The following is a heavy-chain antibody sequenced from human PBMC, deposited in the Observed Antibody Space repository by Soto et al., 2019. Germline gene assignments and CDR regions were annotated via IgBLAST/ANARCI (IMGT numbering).Heavy chain of an antibody. D-gene: IGHD3-22*01. CDR2: IYYSGST. CDR3: AVVDSTGNWFDP. V-gene: IGHV4-59*08. CDR1: GGSISSYY. Sequence: PSETLSLTCTVSGGSISSYYWSWIRQPPGKGLEWIVYIYYSGSTNYNPSLKSRVTISVYTSKNQFSLKLSSVTAADTAVYYCAVVDSTGNWFDPWGQGALVTVSS. J-gene: IGHJ5*02.